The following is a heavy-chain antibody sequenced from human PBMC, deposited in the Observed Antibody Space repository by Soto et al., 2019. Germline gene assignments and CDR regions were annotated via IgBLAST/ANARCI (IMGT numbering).Heavy chain of an antibody. J-gene: IGHJ3*02. CDR1: GGSISSGGYS. Sequence: QLQLQESGSGLVTPSQTLSLTCAVSGGSISSGGYSWNWLRQPPGKGLEWIGNIYHSGSTYYNASLKSRVTISVDRTKNQFSLKLSSVNAADTAVYYCGRGDYANAFDIWGQGTMVTVSS. V-gene: IGHV4-30-2*01. CDR2: IYHSGST. D-gene: IGHD4-17*01. CDR3: GRGDYANAFDI.